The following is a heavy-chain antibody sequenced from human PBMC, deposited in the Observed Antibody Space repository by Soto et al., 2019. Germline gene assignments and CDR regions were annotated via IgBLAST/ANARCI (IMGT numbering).Heavy chain of an antibody. V-gene: IGHV3-7*05. CDR1: GFTLSAYW. CDR3: ARDVSPGCSSLYPDAFDI. D-gene: IGHD6-13*01. CDR2: INRDGSKK. Sequence: EVQLEESGGDLVQPGGSLRLSCAASGFTLSAYWMTWVRQAPGKGLEWVANINRDGSKKSYLDSVRGRFTISRDNVGNSLYLQMDSLRADDTALYYCARDVSPGCSSLYPDAFDIWGQGTMVTVSS. J-gene: IGHJ3*02.